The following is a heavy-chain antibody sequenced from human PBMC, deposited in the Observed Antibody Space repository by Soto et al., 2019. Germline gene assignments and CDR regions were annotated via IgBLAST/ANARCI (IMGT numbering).Heavy chain of an antibody. CDR1: GGSISSYY. Sequence: QVQLQESGPGLVKPSETLSLTCTVSGGSISSYYWSWIRQPPGKGLEWIGYIYYSGSTNYNPSLKSRVTISVDTSKNQFSLKLSSVTAADTAVYNCARGVQGYCSGGSCYSFDYWGQGTLVTVSS. J-gene: IGHJ4*02. CDR3: ARGVQGYCSGGSCYSFDY. V-gene: IGHV4-59*01. CDR2: IYYSGST. D-gene: IGHD2-15*01.